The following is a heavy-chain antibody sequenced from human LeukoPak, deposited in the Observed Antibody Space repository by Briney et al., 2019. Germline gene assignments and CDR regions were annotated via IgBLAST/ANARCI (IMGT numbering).Heavy chain of an antibody. CDR3: ARRQVNYYESSGYRGAFDY. Sequence: ASVKVSCKASGYTFTSYYMHWARQPPGQGLEWVGILNPSGGSTSYAQKFQGRVTMTRDMSTSTVHMELSSLRSEDTAVYYCARRQVNYYESSGYRGAFDYWGQGTLVTVSS. D-gene: IGHD3-22*01. J-gene: IGHJ4*02. CDR2: LNPSGGST. V-gene: IGHV1-46*01. CDR1: GYTFTSYY.